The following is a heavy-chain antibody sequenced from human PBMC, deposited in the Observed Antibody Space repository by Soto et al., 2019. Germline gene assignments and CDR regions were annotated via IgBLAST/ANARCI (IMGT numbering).Heavy chain of an antibody. Sequence: QVQLVESGGGVVQPGRSLRLSCAASGFTFSSYAMHWVRQAPGKGLEWVAVISYDGSNKYYADSVKGRFTISRDNSKNTLYLQMNSLRAEDTAVYYCARLVMVAVRGQGTLVTVSS. CDR1: GFTFSSYA. CDR3: ARLVMVAV. D-gene: IGHD2-8*01. J-gene: IGHJ4*02. V-gene: IGHV3-30-3*01. CDR2: ISYDGSNK.